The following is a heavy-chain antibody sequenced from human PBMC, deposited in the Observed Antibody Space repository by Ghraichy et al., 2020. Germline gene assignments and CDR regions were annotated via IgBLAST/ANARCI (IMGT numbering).Heavy chain of an antibody. CDR3: AGGGYFDWLSRGEFDP. Sequence: SETLSLTCTVSGGSISSSSYYWGWIRQPPGKGLEWIGSIYYSGSTYYNPSLKSRVTISVDTSKNQFSLKLSSVTAADTAVYYCAGGGYFDWLSRGEFDPWGQGTLVTVSS. V-gene: IGHV4-39*01. CDR2: IYYSGST. J-gene: IGHJ5*02. CDR1: GGSISSSSYY. D-gene: IGHD3-9*01.